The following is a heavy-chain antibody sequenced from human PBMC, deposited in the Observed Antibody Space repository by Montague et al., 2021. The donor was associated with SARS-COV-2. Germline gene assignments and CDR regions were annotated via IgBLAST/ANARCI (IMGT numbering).Heavy chain of an antibody. D-gene: IGHD5-12*01. CDR2: NYDSGST. CDR1: GGSISSSNYY. V-gene: IGHV4-39*02. J-gene: IGHJ3*02. CDR3: ARRGRKLLPVATTIGGFDI. Sequence: LSLTCTVSGGSISSSNYYWDWIRQPPGKGLEWIGSNYDSGSTYYNPSLKSRVTISVDTSKNHFSLKLSSVTAADTAVYYCARRGRKLLPVATTIGGFDIWGQGTMVTVSS.